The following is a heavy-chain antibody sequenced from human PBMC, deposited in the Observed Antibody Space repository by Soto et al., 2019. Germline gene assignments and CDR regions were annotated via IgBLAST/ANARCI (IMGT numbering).Heavy chain of an antibody. Sequence: QVQLVESGGGVVQPGRSLRLSCAASGFTFSSYGMHWVRQAPGKGLEWVAVIWYDGSNKYYADSVKGRFTISRDNSKNTLYLQMNSLRAEDTAVYYCARGIILTGYYNWFDPWGQGTLVTVSS. CDR2: IWYDGSNK. V-gene: IGHV3-33*01. J-gene: IGHJ5*02. CDR1: GFTFSSYG. CDR3: ARGIILTGYYNWFDP. D-gene: IGHD3-9*01.